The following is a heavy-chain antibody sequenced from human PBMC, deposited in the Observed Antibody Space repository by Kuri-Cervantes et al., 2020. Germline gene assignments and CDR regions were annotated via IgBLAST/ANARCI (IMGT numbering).Heavy chain of an antibody. CDR3: ARVSSGWENYYYYGMDV. Sequence: ASEKVSCKPSGGSFSSYAISRVRQAPGQELEWVGWMNPNSGNTGYAQKFQGRVTITSNTSISTAYMELSSLRSEDTAVYYCARVSSGWENYYYYGMDVWGQGTTVTVSS. CDR2: MNPNSGNT. CDR1: GGSFSSYA. D-gene: IGHD6-19*01. J-gene: IGHJ6*02. V-gene: IGHV1-8*03.